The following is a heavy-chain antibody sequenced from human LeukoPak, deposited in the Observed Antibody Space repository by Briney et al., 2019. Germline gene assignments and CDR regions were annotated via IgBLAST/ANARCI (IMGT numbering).Heavy chain of an antibody. CDR2: ISAYNGNT. CDR1: GYTFTSYG. J-gene: IGHJ6*03. D-gene: IGHD3-10*01. CDR3: ARGSLALWFGEEYYMDV. V-gene: IGHV1-18*01. Sequence: ASVKVSCKASGYTFTSYGISWVRQAPGQGLEWMGWISAYNGNTNYAQKLQGRVTMTTDTSTSTAYMELRSLRSDDTAVYYCARGSLALWFGEEYYMDVWGKGTTVTVSS.